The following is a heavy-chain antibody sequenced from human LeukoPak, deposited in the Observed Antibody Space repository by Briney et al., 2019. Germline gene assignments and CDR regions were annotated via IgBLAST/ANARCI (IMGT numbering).Heavy chain of an antibody. CDR2: IYTSGST. D-gene: IGHD4-11*01. CDR1: GGSISSGSYY. V-gene: IGHV4-61*02. Sequence: SQTLSLTCTVSGGSISSGSYYWSWIRQPAGKGLEWSGRIYTSGSTNYNPSLKSRVTISVDTSKNQFSLKLSSVTAADTAVYYCARDPAGLQYYYYCMDVWGKGTTVTVSS. J-gene: IGHJ6*03. CDR3: ARDPAGLQYYYYCMDV.